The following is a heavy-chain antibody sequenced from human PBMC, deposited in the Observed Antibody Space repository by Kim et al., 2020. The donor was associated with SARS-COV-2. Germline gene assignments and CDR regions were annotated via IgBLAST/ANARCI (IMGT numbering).Heavy chain of an antibody. CDR1: GFTFSNFA. Sequence: GGSLRLSCEASGFTFSNFAMTWVRQAPGKGLEWVSAITATGRDTYYADSVKGRSTISRDNAKRSLFLQMHSLRAEDTAIYYCANGHGSYEWYYYYGID. V-gene: IGHV3-23*01. J-gene: IGHJ6*01. D-gene: IGHD3-3*01. CDR3: ANGHGSYEWYYYYGID. CDR2: ITATGRDT.